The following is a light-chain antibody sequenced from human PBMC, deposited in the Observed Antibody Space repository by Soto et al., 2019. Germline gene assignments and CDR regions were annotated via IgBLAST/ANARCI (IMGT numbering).Light chain of an antibody. Sequence: QSALTQPASVSGSPGQSITISCTGTSGDVGYYNLVSWYQQNPGKAPKLMIYEVSKRPSGVSNRFSGSKSGNTASLTISGLQAEDEADYYSTSYAGGDSPYVFGTGTKLTVL. J-gene: IGLJ1*01. V-gene: IGLV2-23*02. CDR1: SGDVGYYNL. CDR2: EVS. CDR3: TSYAGGDSPYV.